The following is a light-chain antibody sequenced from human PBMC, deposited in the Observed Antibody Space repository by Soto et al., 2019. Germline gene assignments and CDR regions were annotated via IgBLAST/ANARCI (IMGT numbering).Light chain of an antibody. CDR2: GAS. V-gene: IGKV3-15*01. Sequence: EIVMTQSPATLSVSPGERATLSCRASQSVSSNLAWYQQKPGQAPRLLIYGASTRATGIPARFSGSGSGTDFPLTISSLQYEDFAVYYCQQYNKWPKTFGQETTVEIK. CDR1: QSVSSN. J-gene: IGKJ1*01. CDR3: QQYNKWPKT.